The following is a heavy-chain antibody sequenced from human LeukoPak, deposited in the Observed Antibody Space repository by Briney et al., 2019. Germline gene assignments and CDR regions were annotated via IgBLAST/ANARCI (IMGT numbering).Heavy chain of an antibody. CDR3: AGYDYVWGSYRRPVDY. V-gene: IGHV4-59*08. Sequence: PSETLSLTCTVSGGSISSYYWSWIRQPPGKGLEWIGYIYYSGSTNYNPSLKSRVTISVDTSKNQFSLKLSSVTAADTAVYYCAGYDYVWGSYRRPVDYWGQGTLVTVSS. CDR1: GGSISSYY. D-gene: IGHD3-16*02. J-gene: IGHJ4*02. CDR2: IYYSGST.